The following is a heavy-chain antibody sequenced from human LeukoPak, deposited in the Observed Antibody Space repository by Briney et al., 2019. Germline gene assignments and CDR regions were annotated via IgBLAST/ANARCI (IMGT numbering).Heavy chain of an antibody. J-gene: IGHJ4*02. Sequence: PGGSLRLSCAASGFTFSSYAMSWVRQAPGKGLEWVANIKQDGSEKYYVDSVKGRFTISRDNAKNSLYLQMNSLRAEDTAVYYCARDRASKWELLGFMDYWGQGTLVTVSS. CDR3: ARDRASKWELLGFMDY. V-gene: IGHV3-7*01. CDR1: GFTFSSYA. CDR2: IKQDGSEK. D-gene: IGHD1-26*01.